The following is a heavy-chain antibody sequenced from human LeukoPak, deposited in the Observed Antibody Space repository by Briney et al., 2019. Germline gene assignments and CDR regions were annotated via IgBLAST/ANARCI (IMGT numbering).Heavy chain of an antibody. D-gene: IGHD6-25*01. CDR2: ISRSGGTT. J-gene: IGHJ2*01. CDR1: GFTFSNYA. V-gene: IGHV3-23*01. CDR3: AIQSVSGYASGWDLYFDL. Sequence: PGGSLRLSCAASGFTFSNYAMRWVRQAPGKGRTGVSAISRSGGTTCDHDSVRGRFSISRDNSENTLVLQINSLRAENTAVYYCAIQSVSGYASGWDLYFDLLGRGTLVTVSS.